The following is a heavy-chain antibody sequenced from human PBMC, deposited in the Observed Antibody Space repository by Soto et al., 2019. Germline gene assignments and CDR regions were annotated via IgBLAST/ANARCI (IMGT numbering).Heavy chain of an antibody. D-gene: IGHD3-22*01. V-gene: IGHV4-59*01. Sequence: SSETLSLTCTVSGGSISSYYWSWIRQPPGKGLEWIGYIYYSGSTNYNPSLKSRVTISVDTSKNQFSLKLSSVTAADTAVYYCARRLYYDSSGFEGGGMDVWGQGTTVTVSS. J-gene: IGHJ6*02. CDR1: GGSISSYY. CDR2: IYYSGST. CDR3: ARRLYYDSSGFEGGGMDV.